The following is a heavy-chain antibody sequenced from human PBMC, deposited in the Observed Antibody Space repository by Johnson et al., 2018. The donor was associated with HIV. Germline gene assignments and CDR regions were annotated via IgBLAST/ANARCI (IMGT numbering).Heavy chain of an antibody. D-gene: IGHD2-15*01. CDR3: VREDSMILPPYHDAFDL. V-gene: IGHV3-74*01. Sequence: VQLVESGGGLVQPGGSLRLSCAASGFTFSNYCIHWVRRAPGKGLVWVSHIESDDTTAYADYVRGRFTISRDNAKNTVYLQMNSLRVEDTAVYYCVREDSMILPPYHDAFDLWGQGTMVTVSS. CDR2: IESDDTT. J-gene: IGHJ3*01. CDR1: GFTFSNYC.